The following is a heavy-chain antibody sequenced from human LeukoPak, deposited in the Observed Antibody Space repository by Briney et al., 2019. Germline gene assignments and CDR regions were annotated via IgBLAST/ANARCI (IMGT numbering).Heavy chain of an antibody. CDR1: GGSFSGYY. D-gene: IGHD5-12*01. CDR2: INHSGST. CDR3: ASLLNVAGYRGHDSDY. J-gene: IGHJ4*02. Sequence: SSETLSLTCAVYGGSFSGYYWSWIRQPPGKGLEWIGEINHSGSTNYNPSLKSRVTISVDTSKSQFSLKLRSVTAADTAVYYCASLLNVAGYRGHDSDYWGQGTLVTVSS. V-gene: IGHV4-34*01.